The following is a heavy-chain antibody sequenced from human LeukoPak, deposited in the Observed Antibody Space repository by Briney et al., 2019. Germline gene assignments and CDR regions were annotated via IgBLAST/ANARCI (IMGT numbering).Heavy chain of an antibody. D-gene: IGHD4-11*01. Sequence: SETLSLTCTVSGGSISSSYWSWIRHPPPKGLERIGRIYTSASTTYNPSPKSRVTMSVDTSKNQFSLKLSSVTAADTAVYYCARGNDYSNGWFDPWGQGTLVTVSS. J-gene: IGHJ5*02. CDR2: IYTSAST. CDR1: GGSISSSY. V-gene: IGHV4-4*07. CDR3: ARGNDYSNGWFDP.